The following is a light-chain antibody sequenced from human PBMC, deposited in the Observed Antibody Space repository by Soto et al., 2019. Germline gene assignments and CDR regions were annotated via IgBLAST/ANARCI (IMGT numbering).Light chain of an antibody. CDR3: LERGNWPLYT. V-gene: IGKV3-11*01. Sequence: EIVLTQSPATLSLSPGERATLSCRASQSISNYLAWYQQKPGQAPRLLIYDASNRATGIPARFRGSGSKTDLTLTISSLGPEDFAGYYCLERGNWPLYTFGPGTKLEIK. J-gene: IGKJ2*01. CDR1: QSISNY. CDR2: DAS.